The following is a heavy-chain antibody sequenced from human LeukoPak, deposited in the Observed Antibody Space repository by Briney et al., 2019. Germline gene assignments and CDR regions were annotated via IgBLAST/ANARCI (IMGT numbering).Heavy chain of an antibody. D-gene: IGHD3-10*01. CDR2: ISGSGGST. Sequence: GGSLRLSCAASGFTFSSYAMSWVRQAPGKGPEWVSAISGSGGSTYYADSVKGRFTISRDNSKNTLYLQMNSLRAEDTAVYYCARRQRGGWFDPWGQGTLVTVSS. CDR1: GFTFSSYA. V-gene: IGHV3-23*01. J-gene: IGHJ5*02. CDR3: ARRQRGGWFDP.